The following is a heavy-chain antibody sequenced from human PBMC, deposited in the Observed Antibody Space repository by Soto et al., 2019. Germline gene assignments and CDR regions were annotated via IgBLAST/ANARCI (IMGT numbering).Heavy chain of an antibody. CDR1: GGGNLSDYR. CDR2: IIPKLGSA. J-gene: IGHJ4*02. D-gene: IGHD5-12*01. CDR3: ARGGYGYNFGSVY. V-gene: IGHV1-69*01. Sequence: QVQLVQSGAEVKEPGSSVKVSCPASGGGNLSDYRTTLVRRAPGQGLEWMGGIIPKLGSANYAQNFQGRVTGTADESTNTVYLELRSLSSDDTAVYSCARGGYGYNFGSVYWGQGTPVTVSS.